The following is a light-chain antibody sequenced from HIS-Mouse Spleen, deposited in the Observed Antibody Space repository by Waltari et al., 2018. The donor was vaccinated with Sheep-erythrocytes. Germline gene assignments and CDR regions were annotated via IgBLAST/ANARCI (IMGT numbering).Light chain of an antibody. J-gene: IGLJ3*02. Sequence: QSALTQPASVSGSPGQSITISCTGTSSDVGGYNYVSWYQQHPGKAPKLMIYGVSNRPSGVSNRFPGSKSCNTASLTISGLQAEDEADYYCSSYTSSSTLWVCGGGTKLTVL. CDR2: GVS. CDR1: SSDVGGYNY. CDR3: SSYTSSSTLWV. V-gene: IGLV2-14*01.